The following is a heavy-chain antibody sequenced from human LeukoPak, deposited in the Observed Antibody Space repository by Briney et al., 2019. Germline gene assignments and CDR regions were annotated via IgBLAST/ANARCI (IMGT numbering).Heavy chain of an antibody. V-gene: IGHV1-18*01. CDR2: ISAYNGNT. CDR3: ARDQSVQVGATKDAFDI. J-gene: IGHJ3*02. D-gene: IGHD1-26*01. Sequence: ASVKVSCKASGYTFTSYGISWVRQAPGQGLEWMGWISAYNGNTNYAQKLQGRVTMTTDTSTSTVYMELSSLRSEDTAVYYCARDQSVQVGATKDAFDIWGQGTMVTVSS. CDR1: GYTFTSYG.